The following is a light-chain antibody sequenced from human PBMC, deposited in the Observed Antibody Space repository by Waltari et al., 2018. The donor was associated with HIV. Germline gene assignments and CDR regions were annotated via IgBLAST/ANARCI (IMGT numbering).Light chain of an antibody. Sequence: QSALTQPASVSGSPGQSIVISCTGPRADVGYYNYVSWYQQHPGKVTKLVIYVFTSLPSGVSNLFSCSKSGNTASLTISGLRADDEADYYCSSYVGSSTSWLFGGGTKLTV. V-gene: IGLV2-14*03. CDR1: RADVGYYNY. CDR3: SSYVGSSTSWL. CDR2: VFT. J-gene: IGLJ3*02.